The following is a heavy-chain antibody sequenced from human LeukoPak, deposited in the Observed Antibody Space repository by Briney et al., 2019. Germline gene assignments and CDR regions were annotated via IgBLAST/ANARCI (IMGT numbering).Heavy chain of an antibody. J-gene: IGHJ3*02. CDR2: ISSGSSSI. Sequence: PGGSLRLSCAASGFTLSPYRMNWVRQAPGKGLEWISYISSGSSSIYYADSVKGRFTISRDNAKNSLDLQMNNLRAEDTAVYFCARDYSSSSGRAFGIWAKGQWSTSLQ. CDR3: ARDYSSSSGRAFGI. CDR1: GFTLSPYR. V-gene: IGHV3-48*04. D-gene: IGHD6-6*01.